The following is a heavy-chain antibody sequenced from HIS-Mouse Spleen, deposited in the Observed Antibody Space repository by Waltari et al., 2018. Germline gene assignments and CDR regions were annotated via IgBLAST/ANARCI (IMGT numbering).Heavy chain of an antibody. V-gene: IGHV3-9*01. D-gene: IGHD3-16*01. CDR3: AKDISRGKGGAFDI. CDR2: IGWNSGSI. CDR1: GFTFDAYA. J-gene: IGHJ3*02. Sequence: EVQLVESGGGLVQPGRSLRLSCAASGFTFDAYAMHWVRQARGKGLEWVSGIGWNSGSIGYADSVKGRFTISRDNAKNSLYLQMNSLRAEDTALYYCAKDISRGKGGAFDIWGQGTMVTVSS.